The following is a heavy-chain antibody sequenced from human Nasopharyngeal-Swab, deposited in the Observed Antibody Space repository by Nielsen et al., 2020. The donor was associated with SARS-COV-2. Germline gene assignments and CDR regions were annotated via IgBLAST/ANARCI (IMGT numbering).Heavy chain of an antibody. D-gene: IGHD6-13*01. CDR3: AKDRYSWVAAAAPGVYFDY. CDR2: ISGSGGST. J-gene: IGHJ4*02. Sequence: ETLSLTCAASGFTFSSYAMSWVRQAPGKGLEWVSVISGSGGSTYYADSVKGRFTISRDNSKNTLYLQMNRLRAEDTAVYYCAKDRYSWVAAAAPGVYFDYWGQGILVTVSS. V-gene: IGHV3-23*01. CDR1: GFTFSSYA.